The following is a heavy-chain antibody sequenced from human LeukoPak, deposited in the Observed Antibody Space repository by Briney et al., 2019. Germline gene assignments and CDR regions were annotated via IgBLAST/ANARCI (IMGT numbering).Heavy chain of an antibody. J-gene: IGHJ4*02. CDR1: GFTFSSYA. Sequence: GGSLRLSCAASGFTFSSYAMHWVRQAPGKGLEWVAIISYDGGNKYYADSVKGRFTISRDNSKNTLYLQMNSLRAEDTAVYYCARDHVMVVDSNPHYWGQGTLVTVSS. CDR3: ARDHVMVVDSNPHY. CDR2: ISYDGGNK. D-gene: IGHD2-15*01. V-gene: IGHV3-30*04.